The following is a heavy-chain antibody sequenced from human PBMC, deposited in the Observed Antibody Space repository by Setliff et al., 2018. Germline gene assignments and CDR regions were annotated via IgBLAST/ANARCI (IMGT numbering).Heavy chain of an antibody. J-gene: IGHJ5*02. V-gene: IGHV4-38-2*02. Sequence: PSETLSLTCAVSGYSISSGYYWGWIRQPPGKGLEWIGSIYHSGSTYYNPSLKSRVTISVDTSKNQFSLKLSSVTAADAAVYYCAREEPYSSSWSWFDPWGQGTLVTVSS. CDR2: IYHSGST. CDR1: GYSISSGYY. CDR3: AREEPYSSSWSWFDP. D-gene: IGHD6-13*01.